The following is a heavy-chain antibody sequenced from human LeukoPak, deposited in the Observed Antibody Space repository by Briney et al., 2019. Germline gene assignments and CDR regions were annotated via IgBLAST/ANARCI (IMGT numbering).Heavy chain of an antibody. J-gene: IGHJ4*02. CDR3: ARAVKTKYSSSWYDY. V-gene: IGHV1-2*02. CDR1: GYTFTDYY. Sequence: ASVKVSCKPSGYTFTDYYIHWVRQAPGPGLEWMGWINPDSGDTNYAQTFHGRVTMTGDTSISTAYMDLSRLRSDDTAVYYCARAVKTKYSSSWYDYWGQGTLVTVSS. CDR2: INPDSGDT. D-gene: IGHD6-13*01.